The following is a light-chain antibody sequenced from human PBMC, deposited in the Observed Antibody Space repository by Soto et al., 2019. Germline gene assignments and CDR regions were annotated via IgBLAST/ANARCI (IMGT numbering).Light chain of an antibody. Sequence: EIVMTQSPATLSVSPGERATLSYRASQSVSSNLAWYQQKPGQAPRLLIYGASTRATGIPARFSGSGSGTEFTLTISSLQSEDFAVYYCQQYNSWPQTFGQGTKLEIK. CDR2: GAS. CDR3: QQYNSWPQT. J-gene: IGKJ2*01. V-gene: IGKV3-15*01. CDR1: QSVSSN.